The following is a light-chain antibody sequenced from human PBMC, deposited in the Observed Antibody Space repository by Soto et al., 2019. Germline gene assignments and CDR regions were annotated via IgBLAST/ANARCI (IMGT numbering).Light chain of an antibody. CDR2: GAS. Sequence: EIVLTQSPGTLSLSPGERATLSCRASQSVSTNYLAWYQQKPGQAPRHLIYGASSRATGIPDRFSGSGSGADFTLTISRLEPGDFAVYFCQQYGSVPLTFGGGTKVEIK. CDR3: QQYGSVPLT. CDR1: QSVSTNY. V-gene: IGKV3-20*01. J-gene: IGKJ4*01.